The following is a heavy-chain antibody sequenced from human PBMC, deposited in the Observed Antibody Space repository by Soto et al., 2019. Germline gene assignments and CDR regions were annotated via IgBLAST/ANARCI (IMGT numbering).Heavy chain of an antibody. J-gene: IGHJ4*02. CDR1: GGTFSNSA. V-gene: IGHV1-69*13. CDR2: IIPIFATA. CDR3: ARESRYCSGGSCYFLPGIDY. D-gene: IGHD2-15*01. Sequence: SVKVSCKASGGTFSNSAISWVRQARGQGLEWMGGIIPIFATANYAQKFQGRVTITADESTNTAYLELSSLSSVDTAVYYCARESRYCSGGSCYFLPGIDYWGQGTLVTVSS.